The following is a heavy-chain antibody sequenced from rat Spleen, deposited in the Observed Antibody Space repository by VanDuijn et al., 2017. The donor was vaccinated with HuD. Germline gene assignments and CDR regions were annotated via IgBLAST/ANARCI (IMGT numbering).Heavy chain of an antibody. CDR3: ARQHYSAPFDY. CDR2: ISYDGSNT. CDR1: GFTFSDYY. D-gene: IGHD1-1*01. Sequence: EVQLVESDGGLVQPGGSQKLSCAASGFTFSDYYMAWVRQAPTKGLDWVATISYDGSNTHYRDSVKGRFTISRDNAESTLHLQMDTLRSEDTATYHCARQHYSAPFDYWGQGVMVTVSS. J-gene: IGHJ2*01. V-gene: IGHV5-29*01.